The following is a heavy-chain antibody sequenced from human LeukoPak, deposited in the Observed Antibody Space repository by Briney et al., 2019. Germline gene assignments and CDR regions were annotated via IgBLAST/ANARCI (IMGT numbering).Heavy chain of an antibody. CDR3: AGYYGMDV. J-gene: IGHJ6*02. CDR2: INSDGSST. Sequence: GGSLRLSCAASGFTFSSYWMHWVCQAPGKALVWVSRINSDGSSTSYADSVKGRFTISRDNAKNTLYLQMNSLRAEDTAVYYCAGYYGMDVWGQGTTVTVSS. CDR1: GFTFSSYW. V-gene: IGHV3-74*01.